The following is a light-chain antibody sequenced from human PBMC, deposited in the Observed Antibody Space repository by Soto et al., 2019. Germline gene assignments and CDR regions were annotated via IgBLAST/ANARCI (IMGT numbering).Light chain of an antibody. J-gene: IGLJ1*01. V-gene: IGLV2-14*01. CDR2: EVT. Sequence: QSALTQPASVSGSPGQSIAISCTGTSSDVGGYDYVSWYQQQPDKAPKLMIYEVTKRPSGVSNRFSGSKSGNTASLTISGLHAEDDADYYCSSHTSGSTRVFGPGTKLTVL. CDR1: SSDVGGYDY. CDR3: SSHTSGSTRV.